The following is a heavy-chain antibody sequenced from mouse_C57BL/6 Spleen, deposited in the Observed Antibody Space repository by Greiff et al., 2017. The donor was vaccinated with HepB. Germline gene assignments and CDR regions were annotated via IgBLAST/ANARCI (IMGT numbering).Heavy chain of an antibody. CDR2: INPNNGGT. CDR3: ARRAYGSSPPNYFDY. V-gene: IGHV1-26*01. CDR1: GYTFTDYY. Sequence: EVQLQQSGPELVKPGASVKISCKASGYTFTDYYMNWVKQSHGKSLEWIGDINPNNGGTSYNQKFKGKATLTVDKSSSTAYMELRSLSSEDSAVYYCARRAYGSSPPNYFDYWGQGTTLTVSS. J-gene: IGHJ2*01. D-gene: IGHD1-1*01.